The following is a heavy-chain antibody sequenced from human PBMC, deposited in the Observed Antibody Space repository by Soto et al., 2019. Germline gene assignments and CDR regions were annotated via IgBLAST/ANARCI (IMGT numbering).Heavy chain of an antibody. CDR3: ARLQAAAGDNDLTFDY. V-gene: IGHV5-51*01. CDR2: IYPGDSYT. J-gene: IGHJ4*02. D-gene: IGHD6-13*01. CDR1: GYSFTNYW. Sequence: GESLKISCKGSGYSFTNYWIGWVRQMPGKGLEWMGIIYPGDSYTNYSPSFQGHVTISADKSISTAYLQWSSLKASDTAMYYCARLQAAAGDNDLTFDYWGQGTLVTVSS.